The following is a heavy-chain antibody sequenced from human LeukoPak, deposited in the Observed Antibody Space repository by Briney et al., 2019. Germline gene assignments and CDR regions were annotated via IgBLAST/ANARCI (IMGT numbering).Heavy chain of an antibody. CDR2: IKEDGSAK. V-gene: IGHV3-7*01. Sequence: GGSLRLSCAASGFTFSSYWMTWVRQAPGQGLEWVSNIKEDGSAKYHVDSVKGRFTISRDNAKNSLYLQMNSLRVEHTAVYYCTRDTGCSGGACYSFYDYWGQGTLVTVSS. CDR3: TRDTGCSGGACYSFYDY. J-gene: IGHJ4*02. CDR1: GFTFSSYW. D-gene: IGHD2-21*01.